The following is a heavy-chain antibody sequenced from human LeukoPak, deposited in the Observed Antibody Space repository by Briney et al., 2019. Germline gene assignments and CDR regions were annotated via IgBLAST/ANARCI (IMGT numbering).Heavy chain of an antibody. Sequence: PGGSLRLSCAASGFTFNLAWINWVRQAPGKGLEWVSAISGSGGSTYYADSVKGRFTISRDNSKNTLYLQMNSLRAEDTAVYYCAKDLRAVAGGYFDYWGQGTLVTVSS. V-gene: IGHV3-23*01. CDR3: AKDLRAVAGGYFDY. D-gene: IGHD6-19*01. J-gene: IGHJ4*02. CDR1: GFTFNLAW. CDR2: ISGSGGST.